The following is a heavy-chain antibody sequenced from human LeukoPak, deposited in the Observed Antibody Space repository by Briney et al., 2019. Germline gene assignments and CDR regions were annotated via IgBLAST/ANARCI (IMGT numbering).Heavy chain of an antibody. CDR2: VSGYNGNT. V-gene: IGHV1-18*01. Sequence: ASVKVSCKASGYTFRNYGVSCVRQAPGQGLEWMGWVSGYNGNTNFAKNVQGRVTMTTDTSTSTAYMELRSLISDDTAVYYCARALGSGTHYYYYYMDVWGKGTTVTVSS. CDR3: ARALGSGTHYYYYYMDV. J-gene: IGHJ6*03. D-gene: IGHD1-7*01. CDR1: GYTFRNYG.